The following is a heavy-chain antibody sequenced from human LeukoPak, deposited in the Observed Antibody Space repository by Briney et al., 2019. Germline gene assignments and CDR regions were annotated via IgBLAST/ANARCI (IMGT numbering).Heavy chain of an antibody. CDR1: GFTFSSYG. J-gene: IGHJ4*02. V-gene: IGHV3-30*03. CDR2: ISNDGSNK. Sequence: GSLRLSCAASGFTFSSYGMHWVRQAPGKGLEWVAVISNDGSNKYYADSVKGRFTISRDNSKNTLYLQMNSLRAEDTAVYYCARGDTIFGVVTPPFDYWGQGTLVTVSS. D-gene: IGHD3-3*01. CDR3: ARGDTIFGVVTPPFDY.